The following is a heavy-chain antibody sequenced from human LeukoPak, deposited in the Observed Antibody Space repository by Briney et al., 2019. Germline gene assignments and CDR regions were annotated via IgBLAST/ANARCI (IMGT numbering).Heavy chain of an antibody. D-gene: IGHD3-10*01. CDR1: GYSFTSYW. Sequence: KPGESLKISCTGSGYSFTSYWIGWVRQMPGKGLEWMGIIYPGDSDTRYSPSFQGQVTISADKSISTAYLQWSSLKASDTAMYYCARLYYGSGSYSWYYYYYMDVWGKGTTVTVSS. J-gene: IGHJ6*03. CDR3: ARLYYGSGSYSWYYYYYMDV. V-gene: IGHV5-51*01. CDR2: IYPGDSDT.